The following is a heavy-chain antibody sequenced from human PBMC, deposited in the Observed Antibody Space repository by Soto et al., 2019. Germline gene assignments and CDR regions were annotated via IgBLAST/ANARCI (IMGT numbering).Heavy chain of an antibody. CDR3: ARLYRMEYSGYDLADY. V-gene: IGHV1-69*01. CDR1: GGTFSSYA. J-gene: IGHJ4*02. D-gene: IGHD5-12*01. Sequence: QVQLVQSGAEVKKPGSSVKVSCKASGGTFSSYAISWVRQAPGQGLEWMGGIIPIFGTANYAQKFQGRVTITADESTSTAYMELSSMRSEDTAVYYCARLYRMEYSGYDLADYWGQGTLVTVSS. CDR2: IIPIFGTA.